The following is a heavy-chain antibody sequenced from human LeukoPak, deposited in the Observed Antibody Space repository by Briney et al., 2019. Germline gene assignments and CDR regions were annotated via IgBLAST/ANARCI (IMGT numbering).Heavy chain of an antibody. J-gene: IGHJ4*02. V-gene: IGHV1-46*01. CDR2: INPSGGST. CDR3: AAAMTTVTSDY. Sequence: ASVKVSCKASGYTFTSYYMHWVRQAPGQGLEWMGIINPSGGSTSYAQKFQGRVTMTRDTSTSTVYMELSSLRSEDTAVYYCAAAMTTVTSDYWGQGTLVTVSS. D-gene: IGHD4-17*01. CDR1: GYTFTSYY.